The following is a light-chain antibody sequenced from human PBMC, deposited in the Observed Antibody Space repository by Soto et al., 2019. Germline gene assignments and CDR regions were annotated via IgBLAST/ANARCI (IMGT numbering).Light chain of an antibody. CDR2: STD. CDR1: TGAVTSGHY. Sequence: QAVVTQEPSLTVSPGGTVTLTCASSTGAVTSGHYPNWFQQKPGQTPRPLIYSTDNKHSWTPARFSGSLLGDKAALTLSGAQPEDEAEYYCLLLYGAGLVSGGGTKLTVL. J-gene: IGLJ2*01. V-gene: IGLV7-43*01. CDR3: LLLYGAGLV.